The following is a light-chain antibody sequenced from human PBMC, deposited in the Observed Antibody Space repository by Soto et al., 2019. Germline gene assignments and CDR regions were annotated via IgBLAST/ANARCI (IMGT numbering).Light chain of an antibody. V-gene: IGKV1-5*03. Sequence: DIQMTQSPPTRSASVGDRVTITCRASQSISTSLAWYQQKPGKAPKVLIDKASSLESGDPSRFSGSGSGTEFTLTITSLQPDDPATYYCQQYNSYPVTFGGGTKV. CDR2: KAS. CDR3: QQYNSYPVT. CDR1: QSISTS. J-gene: IGKJ4*01.